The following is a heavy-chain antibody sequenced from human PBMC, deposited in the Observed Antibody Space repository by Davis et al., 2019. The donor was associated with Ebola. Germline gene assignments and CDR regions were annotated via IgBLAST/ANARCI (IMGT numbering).Heavy chain of an antibody. CDR2: MNPNSGNT. CDR1: GYTFTSYG. J-gene: IGHJ6*04. V-gene: IGHV1-8*02. D-gene: IGHD3-3*01. CDR3: AKDLGDFWSSYYYISHGMDV. Sequence: ASVKVSCKASGYTFTSYGISWVRQATGQGLEWMGWMNPNSGNTGYAQKFQGRVTMTRNTSISTAYMELSSLRSEDTAVYYCAKDLGDFWSSYYYISHGMDVWGKGTTVTVS.